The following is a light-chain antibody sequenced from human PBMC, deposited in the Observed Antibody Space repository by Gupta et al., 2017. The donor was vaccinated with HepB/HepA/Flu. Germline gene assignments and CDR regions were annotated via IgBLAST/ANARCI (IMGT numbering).Light chain of an antibody. CDR3: QSADSSGTYVV. CDR1: ALPKQY. V-gene: IGLV3-25*03. Sequence: SYELTQPPSVSVSAVRTARITCRGDALPKQYAYWYQQKPGQAPVLVIYKDSERPSGIPERFSGSSSGTTVTLTISGVQAEDEADYYCQSADSSGTYVVFGGGTKLTVL. J-gene: IGLJ2*01. CDR2: KDS.